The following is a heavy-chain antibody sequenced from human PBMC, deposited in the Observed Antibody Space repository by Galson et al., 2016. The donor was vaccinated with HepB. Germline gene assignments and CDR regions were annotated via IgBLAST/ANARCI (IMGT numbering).Heavy chain of an antibody. CDR2: IIPIFGKA. J-gene: IGHJ3*01. CDR3: ARIRGQYLAVHQAAFDF. Sequence: SVKVSCKASGGTFSGYPISWVRQAPGQGLEWMGGIIPIFGKADYPQKFQGRVTITADDSTGAAYMEVGSLRPDDTAVYYCARIRGQYLAVHQAAFDFWGQGTVVIVSA. CDR1: GGTFSGYP. V-gene: IGHV1-69*13. D-gene: IGHD2/OR15-2a*01.